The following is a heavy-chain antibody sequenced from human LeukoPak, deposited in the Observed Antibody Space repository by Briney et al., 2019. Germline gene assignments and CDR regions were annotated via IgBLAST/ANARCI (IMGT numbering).Heavy chain of an antibody. CDR3: VRDLLGSGSTTAYLHH. D-gene: IGHD1-1*01. J-gene: IGHJ1*01. CDR1: GFTFSDYS. CDR2: ISRWSRHV. V-gene: IGHV3-21*01. Sequence: GGSQRLSCTASGFTFSDYSMNWIRQAPGKGLEWVSSISRWSRHVYYAGSVKGRFTISRDNAWNSLYLQMNSLRAEDMAVYFCVRDLLGSGSTTAYLHHWGQGTLVTVSS.